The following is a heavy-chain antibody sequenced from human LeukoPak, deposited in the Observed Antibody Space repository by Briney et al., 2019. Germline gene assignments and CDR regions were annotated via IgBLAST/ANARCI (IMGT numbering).Heavy chain of an antibody. V-gene: IGHV3-23*01. CDR1: GFTFSSYA. CDR3: AKDLGGDTIFGVVIPTNWFDP. J-gene: IGHJ5*02. CDR2: ISGSGGST. D-gene: IGHD3-3*01. Sequence: PGGSLRLSCAASGFTFSSYAMSWVRQAPGKGLEWVSAISGSGGSTYYADSVKGRFTISRDNSKNTLYLQMDSLRAEDTAVYYCAKDLGGDTIFGVVIPTNWFDPWGQGTLVTVSS.